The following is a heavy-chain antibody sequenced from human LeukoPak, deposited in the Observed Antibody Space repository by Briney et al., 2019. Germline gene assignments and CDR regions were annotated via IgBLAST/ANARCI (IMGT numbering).Heavy chain of an antibody. D-gene: IGHD3-16*01. CDR1: GGSFSGYY. Sequence: SETLSLTCAVYGGSFSGYYWSWIRQPPGKGLEWIGEINHSGSTNYNPSLKSRVTISVDTSKNQFSLKLSSVTAADTAVYCCARGYDPGAFDIWGQGTMVTVSS. CDR2: INHSGST. J-gene: IGHJ3*02. V-gene: IGHV4-34*01. CDR3: ARGYDPGAFDI.